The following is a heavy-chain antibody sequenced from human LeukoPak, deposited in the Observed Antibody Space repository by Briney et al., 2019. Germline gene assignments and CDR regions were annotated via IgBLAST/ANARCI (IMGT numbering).Heavy chain of an antibody. J-gene: IGHJ4*02. Sequence: SETLSLTCAVYGGSFSGYYWSWIRQPPGKGLEWIGEINHSGSTNYNPSLKSRVTISVDTSKNQFSLKLSSVTAADTAVYYCARGGGYSGYYFDYWGQGTLVTVSS. CDR2: INHSGST. D-gene: IGHD5-12*01. V-gene: IGHV4-34*01. CDR1: GGSFSGYY. CDR3: ARGGGYSGYYFDY.